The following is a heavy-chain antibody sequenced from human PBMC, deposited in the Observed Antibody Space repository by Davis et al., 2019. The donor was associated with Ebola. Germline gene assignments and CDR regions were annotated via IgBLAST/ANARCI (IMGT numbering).Heavy chain of an antibody. D-gene: IGHD6-13*01. J-gene: IGHJ4*02. Sequence: PGGSLRLSCAASGFTVSSNYMSWVRQAPGKGLEWVSVIYSGGSTYYADSVKGRFTISRDNSKNTLYLQMNSLRAEDTAVYYCASHWDSSRVTDYWGQGTLVTVSS. CDR3: ASHWDSSRVTDY. V-gene: IGHV3-53*01. CDR1: GFTVSSNY. CDR2: IYSGGST.